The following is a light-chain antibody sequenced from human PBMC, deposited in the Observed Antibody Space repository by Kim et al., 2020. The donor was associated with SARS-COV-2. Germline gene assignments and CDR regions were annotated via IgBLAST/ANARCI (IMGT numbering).Light chain of an antibody. CDR3: CSYAGSYTWV. J-gene: IGLJ3*02. Sequence: QSALTQPRSVSWSPGQSVTISCTGTSSDVGGYNYVSWYQQHPGKAPKLIIYDINKRPSGVPDRFSGSKSGNTASLTISGLQAEDEADYYCCSYAGSYTWVFGGGTQLTVL. V-gene: IGLV2-11*01. CDR2: DIN. CDR1: SSDVGGYNY.